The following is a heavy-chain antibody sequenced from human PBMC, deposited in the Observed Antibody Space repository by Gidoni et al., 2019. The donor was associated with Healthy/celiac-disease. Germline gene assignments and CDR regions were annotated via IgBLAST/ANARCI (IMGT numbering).Heavy chain of an antibody. Sequence: QVQLVESGGGVVQPGRSLRLSCAASGFTFSSYGMDWFRQAPGKGLEWVAVIWYDGSNKYYADSVKGRFTISRDNSKNTLYLQMNSLRAEDTAVYYCARDEAVAGTRAFDIWGQGTMVTVSS. V-gene: IGHV3-33*01. CDR3: ARDEAVAGTRAFDI. CDR1: GFTFSSYG. D-gene: IGHD6-19*01. CDR2: IWYDGSNK. J-gene: IGHJ3*02.